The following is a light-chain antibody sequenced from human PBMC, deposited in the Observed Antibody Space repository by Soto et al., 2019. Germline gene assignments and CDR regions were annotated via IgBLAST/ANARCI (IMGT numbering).Light chain of an antibody. Sequence: EIVLTQSPATLSLSPGERATLSCRASQSASSYLAWYQQKPGQAPRLLIYDASNRATGIPARFSDSGSRTDFTLTISSLMPEDLAVYYCQQSSTWPPHFTFRPWIKVDIK. V-gene: IGKV3-11*01. CDR2: DAS. J-gene: IGKJ3*01. CDR1: QSASSY. CDR3: QQSSTWPPHFT.